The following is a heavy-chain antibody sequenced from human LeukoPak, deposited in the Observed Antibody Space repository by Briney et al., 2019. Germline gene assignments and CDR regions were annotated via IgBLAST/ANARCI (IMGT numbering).Heavy chain of an antibody. Sequence: GGSLRLPCAASGFTFSSHTMTWVRQAPGKGLEWVSSISGSGDRTYYADSVKGRFTISRDNSKNTLYLQMDSLRVEDTAIYYCAKDRRSGWFGEFDPWGQGTLVTVSS. V-gene: IGHV3-23*01. CDR3: AKDRRSGWFGEFDP. J-gene: IGHJ5*02. CDR2: ISGSGDRT. D-gene: IGHD3-10*01. CDR1: GFTFSSHT.